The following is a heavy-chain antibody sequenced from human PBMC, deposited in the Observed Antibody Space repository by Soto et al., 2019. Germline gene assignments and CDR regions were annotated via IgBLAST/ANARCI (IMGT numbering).Heavy chain of an antibody. CDR1: GGAISRGGYY. CDR2: IYYSGST. J-gene: IGHJ3*02. D-gene: IGHD3-22*01. CDR3: ARADSSGLINAFDI. V-gene: IGHV4-31*03. Sequence: SLTCTVSGGAISRGGYYWSWIRQHPGKGLEWIGYIYYSGSTYYNPSLKSRVTISVDTSKNQFSLKLSSVTAADTAVYYCARADSSGLINAFDIWGQGTMVTVSS.